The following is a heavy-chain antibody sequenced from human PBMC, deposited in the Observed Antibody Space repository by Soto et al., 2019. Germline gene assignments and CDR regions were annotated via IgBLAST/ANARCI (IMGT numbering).Heavy chain of an antibody. J-gene: IGHJ4*02. CDR2: ISYDGSNK. Sequence: GGALRLSCAASGFTFSSYGMHWVRQAPGKGLEWVAVISYDGSNKYYADSVKGRFTISRDNSKNTLYLQMNSLRAEDTAVYCCAKEVGYQLYYFDYWGQGTLVTVSS. CDR1: GFTFSSYG. V-gene: IGHV3-30*18. D-gene: IGHD2-2*01. CDR3: AKEVGYQLYYFDY.